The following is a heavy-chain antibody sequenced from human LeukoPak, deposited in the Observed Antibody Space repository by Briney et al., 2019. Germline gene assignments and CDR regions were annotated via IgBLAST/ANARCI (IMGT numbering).Heavy chain of an antibody. V-gene: IGHV3-23*01. Sequence: GGSLRLSCAASGFTFSNYAMNWVRQAPGKGLEWVSGLSGSGDSTYYADSVKGRFTISRDNAKNSLYLQINSLRAEDTAVYYCAREGFGRVAGYFDYWGQGTLVTVSS. J-gene: IGHJ4*02. CDR1: GFTFSNYA. CDR3: AREGFGRVAGYFDY. CDR2: LSGSGDST. D-gene: IGHD3-16*01.